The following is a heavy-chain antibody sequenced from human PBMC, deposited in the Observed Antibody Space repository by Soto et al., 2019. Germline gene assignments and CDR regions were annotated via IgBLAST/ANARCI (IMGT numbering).Heavy chain of an antibody. D-gene: IGHD2-15*01. J-gene: IGHJ3*02. CDR3: ARDGLGYCSGGSCFREEKEFDI. V-gene: IGHV1-18*01. Sequence: GASVKVSCKASGYTFTSYGISWVRQAPGQGLEWMGWISAYNGNTNYAQKLQGRVTMTTDTSTSTAYMELRSLRSDDTAVYYCARDGLGYCSGGSCFREEKEFDIWGQGTMVTVSS. CDR1: GYTFTSYG. CDR2: ISAYNGNT.